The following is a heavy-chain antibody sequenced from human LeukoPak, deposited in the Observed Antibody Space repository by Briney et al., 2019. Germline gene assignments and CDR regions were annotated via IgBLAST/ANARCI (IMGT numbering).Heavy chain of an antibody. V-gene: IGHV3-30*18. CDR2: ISDDGNKK. Sequence: GGSLRLSCATSGFTFSRFGMHWVRQAPGKGLEWVAVISDDGNKKYFADSVKGRFTISRDYSKNTLHLQMNSLRAEDTVMYYCAKDNRNYGMDVWGQGTTVTVSS. CDR3: AKDNRNYGMDV. CDR1: GFTFSRFG. J-gene: IGHJ6*02.